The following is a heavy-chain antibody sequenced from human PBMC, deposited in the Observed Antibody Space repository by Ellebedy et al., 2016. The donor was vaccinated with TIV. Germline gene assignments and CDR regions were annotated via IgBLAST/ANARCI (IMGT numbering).Heavy chain of an antibody. J-gene: IGHJ5*02. Sequence: GESLKISCAASGFSFRSYWMSWVRQAPGKGLEWVANIYQDGGVQYYVDSVKGRFTSSSDNADNSLFLQMNSLRAEDRAVYYCARRGSYGDYAVQINSWFDTWGRGTLVAVSS. CDR3: ARRGSYGDYAVQINSWFDT. CDR2: IYQDGGVQ. V-gene: IGHV3-7*01. D-gene: IGHD4-17*01. CDR1: GFSFRSYW.